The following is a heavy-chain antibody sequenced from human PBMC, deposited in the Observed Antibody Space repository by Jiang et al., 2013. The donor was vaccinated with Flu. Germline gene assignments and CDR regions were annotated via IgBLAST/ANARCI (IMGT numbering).Heavy chain of an antibody. CDR2: IYPGDSDT. V-gene: IGHV5-51*01. CDR1: GYIFTNYW. J-gene: IGHJ4*02. Sequence: EVKKPGESLKISCKGSGYIFTNYWIGWVRQMPGKGLEWMEIIYPGDSDTIYSPSFQGQVTISADKSISTAYLQWSSLKASDTAMYYCARHWHSGSYHHLDYWGQGTLVTVSS. D-gene: IGHD1-26*01. CDR3: ARHWHSGSYHHLDY.